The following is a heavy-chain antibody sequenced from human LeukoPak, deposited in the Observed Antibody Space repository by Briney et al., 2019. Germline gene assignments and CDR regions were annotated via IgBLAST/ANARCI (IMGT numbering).Heavy chain of an antibody. CDR2: IYYSGST. J-gene: IGHJ4*02. CDR1: GFTFSSYSMN. V-gene: IGHV4-59*05. Sequence: GSLRLSCAASGFTFSSYSMNWVRQAPGKGLEWIGSIYYSGSTDYNPSLKSRVTISVDTSKNQISLKLSSVTAADTAVYYCARHDSSGYYWFDYWGQGTLVTVSS. D-gene: IGHD3-22*01. CDR3: ARHDSSGYYWFDY.